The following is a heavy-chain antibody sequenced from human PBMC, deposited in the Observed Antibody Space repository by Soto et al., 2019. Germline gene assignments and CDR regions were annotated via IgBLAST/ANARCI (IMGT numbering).Heavy chain of an antibody. Sequence: GGSLRLSCAASGFPFGGYGMHWVRKATGKGLEWVGRIKSKTDGGTTDYAAPVKGRFTISRDDSKNTLYLQMNSLKTEDTAVYYCTTVVAATLDLFDYWGQGTLVTVSS. V-gene: IGHV3-15*07. CDR3: TTVVAATLDLFDY. D-gene: IGHD2-15*01. CDR2: IKSKTDGGTT. CDR1: GFPFGGYG. J-gene: IGHJ4*02.